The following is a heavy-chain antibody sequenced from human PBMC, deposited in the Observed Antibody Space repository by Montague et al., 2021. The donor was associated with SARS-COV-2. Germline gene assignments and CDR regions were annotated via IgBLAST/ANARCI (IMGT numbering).Heavy chain of an antibody. CDR1: GGSISSSSYY. CDR2: IYYSGST. V-gene: IGHV4-39*07. D-gene: IGHD6-13*01. J-gene: IGHJ6*02. CDR3: ARLGRQQLVRLSGMDV. Sequence: ETLSLTCTVSGGSISSSSYYWGWIRQPPGKGLEWIGSIYYSGSTYYNPSLRSRVTISVDTSKNQFSLKLSSVTAADTAVYYCARLGRQQLVRLSGMDVWGQGTTVTVSS.